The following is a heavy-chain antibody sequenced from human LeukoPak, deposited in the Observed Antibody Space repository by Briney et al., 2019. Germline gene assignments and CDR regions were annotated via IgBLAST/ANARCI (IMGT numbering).Heavy chain of an antibody. CDR3: ARGLLPRGGYSYGRINWFDP. Sequence: SETLSLTCTVSGGSISSGGYYWSWIRQPPGKGLEWIGYIYYSGSTNYNPSLKSRVTISVDTSKNQFSLKLSSVTAADTAVYYCARGLLPRGGYSYGRINWFDPWGQGTLVTVSS. CDR1: GGSISSGGYY. D-gene: IGHD5-18*01. CDR2: IYYSGST. J-gene: IGHJ5*02. V-gene: IGHV4-61*08.